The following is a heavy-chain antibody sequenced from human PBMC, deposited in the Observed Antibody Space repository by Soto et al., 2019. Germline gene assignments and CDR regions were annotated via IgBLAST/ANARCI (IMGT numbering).Heavy chain of an antibody. CDR1: GGTFSSYA. Sequence: QVQLVQSGAEVKKPGSSVKVSCKASGGTFSSYAISWVRQAPGQGLEWMGGIIPIFGTANYAQKFQGRVTITADESTRTAYMELSSLRSEDTAVYYCARSHLGYCSSTSCYHFDYSGQGTLVTVSS. V-gene: IGHV1-69*01. D-gene: IGHD2-2*01. CDR3: ARSHLGYCSSTSCYHFDY. J-gene: IGHJ4*02. CDR2: IIPIFGTA.